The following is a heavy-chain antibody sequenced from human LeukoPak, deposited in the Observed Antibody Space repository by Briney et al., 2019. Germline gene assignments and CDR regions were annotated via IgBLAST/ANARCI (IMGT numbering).Heavy chain of an antibody. V-gene: IGHV1-2*06. CDR1: GYTFTGYY. CDR3: ARDRASKYGGYADY. Sequence: ASVKVSCKASGYTFTGYYMHWVRQAPGQGLEWMGRINPNSGGTNYAQKFQGRVTMTRDTSISTAYMELSRLRSDDTAVCYCARDRASKYGGYADYWGQGTLVTVSS. CDR2: INPNSGGT. J-gene: IGHJ4*02. D-gene: IGHD5-12*01.